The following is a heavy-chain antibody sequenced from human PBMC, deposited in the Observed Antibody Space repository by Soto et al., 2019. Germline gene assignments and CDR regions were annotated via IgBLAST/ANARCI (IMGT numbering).Heavy chain of an antibody. V-gene: IGHV1-46*03. D-gene: IGHD2-15*01. J-gene: IGHJ4*02. Sequence: QVQLEQSGAEVKKPGASVKVSCKASGYTFSSYYMHWVRQAPGQGLEWVGLINPSGVSTNYAQKLQGRVTMTKDTSTSTVYLELSSLSSEDTAVYYCARASGSGRRFDYWGQGTLLTVSS. CDR2: INPSGVST. CDR3: ARASGSGRRFDY. CDR1: GYTFSSYY.